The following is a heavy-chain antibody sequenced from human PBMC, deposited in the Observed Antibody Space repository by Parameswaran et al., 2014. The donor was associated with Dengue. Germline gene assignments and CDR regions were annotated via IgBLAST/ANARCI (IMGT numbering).Heavy chain of an antibody. Sequence: PGKGLEWVSSISSSSSYIYYADSVKGRFTISRDNAKNSLYLQMNSLRAEDTAVYYCARDFGLSGNFDYWGQGTLVTVSS. CDR3: ARDFGLSGNFDY. CDR2: ISSSSSYI. D-gene: IGHD1-14*01. J-gene: IGHJ4*02. V-gene: IGHV3-21*01.